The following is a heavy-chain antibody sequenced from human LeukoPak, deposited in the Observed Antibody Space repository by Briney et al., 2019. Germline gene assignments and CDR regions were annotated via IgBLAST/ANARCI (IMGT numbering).Heavy chain of an antibody. Sequence: PGGSLRLSCVVSGFTFTNYWMGWVRQAPGKGLEWVAKINQDVSDIYSVESVKGRFTISRDNARNSLYLQVNSLRAEDTAVYFCARDLKGPVNDVFDMWGQGTMVTVSS. CDR1: GFTFTNYW. CDR3: ARDLKGPVNDVFDM. J-gene: IGHJ3*02. V-gene: IGHV3-7*05. D-gene: IGHD4-23*01. CDR2: INQDVSDI.